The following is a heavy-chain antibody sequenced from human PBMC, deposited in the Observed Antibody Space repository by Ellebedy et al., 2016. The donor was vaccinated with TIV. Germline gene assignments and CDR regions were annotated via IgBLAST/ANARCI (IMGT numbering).Heavy chain of an antibody. CDR1: GFTFSNYA. Sequence: GESLKISCAASGFTFSNYAMSWVRQSPGKGLEWVSGISGGADSTYYADSVKGRFTISSDTSKSTLYLQMNSLRVEDTALYYCAKDLRGQHKVYYFDYWGQGTLVTVSS. CDR3: AKDLRGQHKVYYFDY. J-gene: IGHJ4*02. CDR2: ISGGADST. D-gene: IGHD3-10*01. V-gene: IGHV3-23*01.